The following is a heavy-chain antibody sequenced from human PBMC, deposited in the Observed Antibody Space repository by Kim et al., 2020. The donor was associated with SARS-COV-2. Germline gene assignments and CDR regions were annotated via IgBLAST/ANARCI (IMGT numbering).Heavy chain of an antibody. CDR3: AHRPPTGELDY. V-gene: IGHV2-5*05. CDR2: DK. D-gene: IGHD7-27*01. Sequence: DKRYGPSLKSRLTITQDTSKNQVVLTMTNMDPVDTATYYCAHRPPTGELDYWGQGTLVTVSS. J-gene: IGHJ4*02.